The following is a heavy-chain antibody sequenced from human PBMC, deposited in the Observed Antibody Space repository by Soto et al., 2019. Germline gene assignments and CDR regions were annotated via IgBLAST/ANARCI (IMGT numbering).Heavy chain of an antibody. CDR1: GFTFTSSA. CDR3: AATSSSSWSQYYYYYGMDV. D-gene: IGHD6-13*01. Sequence: QMQLVQSGPEVKKPGTSVKVSCKASGFTFTSSAVQWVRQARGQRLEWIGWIVVGSGNTNYAQKFQERVTITRDMXXSXAXXELSSLRSEDTAVYYCAATSSSSWSQYYYYYGMDVWGQGTTVTVSS. CDR2: IVVGSGNT. V-gene: IGHV1-58*01. J-gene: IGHJ6*02.